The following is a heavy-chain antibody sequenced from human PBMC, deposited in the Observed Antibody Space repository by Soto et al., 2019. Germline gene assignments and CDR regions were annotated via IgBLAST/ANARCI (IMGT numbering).Heavy chain of an antibody. V-gene: IGHV5-51*01. CDR3: ARAVTMVPGVSPQGLDP. J-gene: IGHJ5*02. CDR2: IYPGDSDT. D-gene: IGHD3-10*01. CDR1: GFSFTANW. Sequence: GESLKISCKGSGFSFTANWIGWGRRLPGKGLEWVGMIYPGDSDTRCSPSLQGQVTISADKSISTTYLQWSSLKASDSAISSCARAVTMVPGVSPQGLDPWGQGTLVTVSS.